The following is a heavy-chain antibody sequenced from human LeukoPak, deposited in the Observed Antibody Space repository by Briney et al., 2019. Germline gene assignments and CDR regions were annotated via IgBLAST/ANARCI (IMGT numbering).Heavy chain of an antibody. CDR2: ILSIFGTA. J-gene: IGHJ4*02. CDR1: GGTFSNYA. V-gene: IGHV1-69*13. Sequence: ASVKDSCQASGGTFSNYAISWVRQAPGQGLEWMGGILSIFGTANYAQKLQGRVTITADESTSTAYMELSSLRSEDTAVYYCVGESFDYWGQGTLVTVSS. D-gene: IGHD3-10*01. CDR3: VGESFDY.